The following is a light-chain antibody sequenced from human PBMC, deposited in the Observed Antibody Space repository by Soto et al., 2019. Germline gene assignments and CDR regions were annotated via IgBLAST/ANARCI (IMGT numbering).Light chain of an antibody. V-gene: IGKV4-1*01. CDR2: WAS. Sequence: DIVLTQSPASLAVSLGERATISCTSSQPISYTSINKTYLALYQQRPGQPPKLLIYWASIRGSAVPDPLMGSGFWADFTLTISSLQTEDVAVYYCQQYFSYPLTFVGGTKVDIK. J-gene: IGKJ4*01. CDR1: QPISYTSINKTY. CDR3: QQYFSYPLT.